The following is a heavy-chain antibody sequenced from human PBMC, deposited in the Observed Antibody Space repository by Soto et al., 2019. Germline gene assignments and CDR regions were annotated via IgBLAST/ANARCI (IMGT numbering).Heavy chain of an antibody. J-gene: IGHJ4*02. V-gene: IGHV3-33*01. CDR3: AREGAVAGSQDF. Sequence: RLSCAASGFIFSDYGIHWVRQAPGKGLEWVALIWYDGSKKYYADSVKGRFTVSRDNINSTLYLEMNSLRVEDSAVYYCAREGAVAGSQDFWGQGTLVTVSS. CDR2: IWYDGSKK. CDR1: GFIFSDYG. D-gene: IGHD6-19*01.